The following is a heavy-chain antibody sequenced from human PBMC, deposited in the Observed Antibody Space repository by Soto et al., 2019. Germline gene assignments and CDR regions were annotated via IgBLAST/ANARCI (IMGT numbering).Heavy chain of an antibody. Sequence: EVQLVESGGGLVQPGGSLRVSCAASGFTFSDYWMHWVRQVPGKGLVWVSRINSDGSITNDPDSLKGRFTISRDNAKNLLYSQVDSRRAEDTAVYYCGRGGDERGIVVIAVVNGHWGRGTQVTVSS. CDR3: GRGGDERGIVVIAVVNGH. D-gene: IGHD2-2*01. CDR1: GFTFSDYW. CDR2: INSDGSIT. J-gene: IGHJ1*01. V-gene: IGHV3-74*01.